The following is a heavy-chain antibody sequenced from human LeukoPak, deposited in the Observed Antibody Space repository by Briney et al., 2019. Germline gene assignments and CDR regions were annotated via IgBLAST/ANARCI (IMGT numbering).Heavy chain of an antibody. D-gene: IGHD5-18*01. Sequence: GGSLRLSCAASGFTFSTYSMSWVRQAPGKGLEWVSGINWNGGSTGYADSVKGRFTISRDNAKNSLYLQMNSLRAEDTALYYCARESMAAMVPYYYYYYMDVWGKGTTVTVSS. J-gene: IGHJ6*03. CDR2: INWNGGST. V-gene: IGHV3-20*04. CDR3: ARESMAAMVPYYYYYYMDV. CDR1: GFTFSTYS.